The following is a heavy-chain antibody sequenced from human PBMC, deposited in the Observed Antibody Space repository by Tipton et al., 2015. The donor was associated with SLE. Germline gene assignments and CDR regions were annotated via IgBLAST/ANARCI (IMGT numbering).Heavy chain of an antibody. CDR2: DSGSSDLT. Sequence: GSLRLSCAASGFTFSRRAMTWVRQVPGKGLEWVATDSGSSDLTFYADSVQGRFTISRDNSKNTLYLQMNTLRAEDTAIYYCAKDSVASSWYVRGNFDSWGQGTLVTVSS. D-gene: IGHD6-13*01. CDR3: AKDSVASSWYVRGNFDS. CDR1: GFTFSRRA. V-gene: IGHV3-23*01. J-gene: IGHJ4*02.